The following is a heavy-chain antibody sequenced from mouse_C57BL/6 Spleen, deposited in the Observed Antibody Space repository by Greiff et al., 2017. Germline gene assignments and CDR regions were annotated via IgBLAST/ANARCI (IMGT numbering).Heavy chain of an antibody. CDR1: GYTFTSYW. J-gene: IGHJ4*01. D-gene: IGHD3-3*01. CDR2: IYPGSGST. Sequence: QVQLQQPGAELVKPGASVKMSCKASGYTFTSYWITWVKQRPGQGLEWIGDIYPGSGSTNYNEKFKSKATLTVDKSSSTAYMQLSSLTSEDSAVYYCARGGPGAMDYWGQGTSVTVSS. V-gene: IGHV1-55*01. CDR3: ARGGPGAMDY.